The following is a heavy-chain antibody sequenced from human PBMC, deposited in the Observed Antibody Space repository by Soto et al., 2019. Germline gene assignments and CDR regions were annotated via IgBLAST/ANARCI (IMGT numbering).Heavy chain of an antibody. CDR1: GFSLSTGGVG. Sequence: SGPTLVNPTQTLTLTCTFSGFSLSTGGVGVGWFRQPPGKALEWLSLMYWNDDKRYRPSLKSRLTITEDNSNNQVVLAMTNMDPVDTATYFCAHTVATGACWESFDFWGLGTLVTVSS. J-gene: IGHJ4*02. CDR3: AHTVATGACWESFDF. D-gene: IGHD2-21*01. CDR2: MYWNDDK. V-gene: IGHV2-5*01.